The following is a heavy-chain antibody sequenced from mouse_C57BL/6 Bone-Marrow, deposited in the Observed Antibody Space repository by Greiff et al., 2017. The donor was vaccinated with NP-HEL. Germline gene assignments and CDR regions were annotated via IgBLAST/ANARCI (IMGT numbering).Heavy chain of an antibody. J-gene: IGHJ3*01. Sequence: QVQLQQSGAELVKPGASVKISCTASGYAFSNYGMNWVKQRPGKGLEWLGQIYPGDGDTNYNGKFKGKATLTADKAYNTAYMQVSSLTSEDSAVCCCARGAYWGQGTLVTVSA. CDR2: IYPGDGDT. CDR3: ARGAY. CDR1: GYAFSNYG. V-gene: IGHV1-80*01.